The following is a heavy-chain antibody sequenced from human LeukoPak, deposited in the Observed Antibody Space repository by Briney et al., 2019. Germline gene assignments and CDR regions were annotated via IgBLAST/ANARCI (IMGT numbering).Heavy chain of an antibody. Sequence: APVKVSCKASGYTFTSYGISWVRQAPGQGLEWMGWISAYNGNTNYAQKLQGRVTMTTDTSTSTAYMELRSLRSDDTAVYYCARYYYGSGSYWFDYWGQGTLVTVSS. D-gene: IGHD3-10*01. V-gene: IGHV1-18*01. CDR2: ISAYNGNT. CDR1: GYTFTSYG. J-gene: IGHJ4*02. CDR3: ARYYYGSGSYWFDY.